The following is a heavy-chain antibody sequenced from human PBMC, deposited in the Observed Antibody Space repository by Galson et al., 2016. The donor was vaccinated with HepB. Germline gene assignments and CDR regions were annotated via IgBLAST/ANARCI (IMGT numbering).Heavy chain of an antibody. V-gene: IGHV3-23*01. D-gene: IGHD3-22*01. CDR2: VSGSGDNT. CDR3: TMISWSTSSGVGF. J-gene: IGHJ4*02. Sequence: SLRLSCAASGFTFSNYGMSWVRQAPGKGLEWVSAVSGSGDNTYYADSVKGRFTISRDNSRNTVYVQINSLRAEDTAIYYCTMISWSTSSGVGFWGQGTRVTVSS. CDR1: GFTFSNYG.